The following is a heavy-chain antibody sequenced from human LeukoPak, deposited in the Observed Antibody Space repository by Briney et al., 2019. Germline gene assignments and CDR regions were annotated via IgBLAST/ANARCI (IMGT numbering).Heavy chain of an antibody. J-gene: IGHJ4*02. CDR1: GINFADYA. CDR2: ISADGGST. Sequence: GGSLRLSCVVSGINFADYAMHWVRQPPGKGLEWVSLISADGGSTFSADSVKGRFSISRDNSKNSLYLQMNSLRSEDTAMYYCAKESGKFDYWGQGTLVAVSS. CDR3: AKESGKFDY. V-gene: IGHV3-43*02.